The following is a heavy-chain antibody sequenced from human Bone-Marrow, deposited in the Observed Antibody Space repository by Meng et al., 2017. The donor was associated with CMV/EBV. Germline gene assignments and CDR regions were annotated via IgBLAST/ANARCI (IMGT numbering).Heavy chain of an antibody. J-gene: IGHJ6*02. V-gene: IGHV4-34*01. Sequence: ESLKISCAASGFTFSSYWMSWVRQPPGKGLEWIGEINHSGSTNYNPSLKSRVTISVDTSKNQFSLKLSSVTAADTAVYYCARDSSTSSRRAGYYYGMDVWGQGTTVTVSS. CDR1: GFTFSSYW. D-gene: IGHD2-2*01. CDR3: ARDSSTSSRRAGYYYGMDV. CDR2: INHSGST.